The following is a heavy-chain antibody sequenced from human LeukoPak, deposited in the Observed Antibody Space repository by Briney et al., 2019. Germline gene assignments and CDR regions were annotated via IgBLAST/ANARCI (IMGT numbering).Heavy chain of an antibody. J-gene: IGHJ4*02. CDR1: GFTFRTYG. CDR3: ARGVYYYGSGSYSPGY. CDR2: IYRDGSTT. D-gene: IGHD3-10*01. Sequence: GGSLRLSCAASGFTFRTYGMHWVRQVPGKGLVWVSGIYRDGSTTTYADSVKGRFTISRDNAKNTLYLQMNSLRAEDTAVYYCARGVYYYGSGSYSPGYWGQGTLVTVSS. V-gene: IGHV3-74*01.